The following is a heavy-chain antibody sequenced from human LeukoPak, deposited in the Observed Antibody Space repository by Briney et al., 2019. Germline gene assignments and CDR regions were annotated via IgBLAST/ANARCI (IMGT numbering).Heavy chain of an antibody. D-gene: IGHD3/OR15-3a*01. CDR2: INPNSGGT. Sequence: ASVKVSCKASGYTFTGYYMHWVRQAPGQGLEWMGWINPNSGGTNYAQKFQGRVTMIRDTSISTAYMELSSLRSEDTAVYYCARAPVWTGYYYYMDVWGKGTTVTVSS. J-gene: IGHJ6*03. V-gene: IGHV1-2*02. CDR1: GYTFTGYY. CDR3: ARAPVWTGYYYYMDV.